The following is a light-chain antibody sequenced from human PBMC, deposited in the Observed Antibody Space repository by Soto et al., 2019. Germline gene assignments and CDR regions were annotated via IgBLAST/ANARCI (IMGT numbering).Light chain of an antibody. CDR2: ENK. V-gene: IGLV6-57*04. J-gene: IGLJ2*01. CDR3: QSYDADFVI. Sequence: NFMLTQPHSVSESPGKTVTISCTRSSGSIANNSVQWYQQRPGSAPTIVIYENKLRPSGGPGRFSGSTDGSSNSASLTISGLQPEDEADYYCQSYDADFVIFGGGTKLTVL. CDR1: SGSIANNS.